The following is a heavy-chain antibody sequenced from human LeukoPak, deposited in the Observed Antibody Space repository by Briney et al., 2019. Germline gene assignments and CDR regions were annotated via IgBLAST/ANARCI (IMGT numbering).Heavy chain of an antibody. Sequence: ASVKVSCKASGYTFTGYYIHWVRQAPGQGVEWMGWINPNSGGTKYAQKFQGRVTVTRDTSISTSSMELSRLKSDDTAVYYCARGGKIMINMVRGALASRDAFDIWGQGTMVIVSS. V-gene: IGHV1-2*02. CDR3: ARGGKIMINMVRGALASRDAFDI. CDR1: GYTFTGYY. J-gene: IGHJ3*02. CDR2: INPNSGGT. D-gene: IGHD3-10*01.